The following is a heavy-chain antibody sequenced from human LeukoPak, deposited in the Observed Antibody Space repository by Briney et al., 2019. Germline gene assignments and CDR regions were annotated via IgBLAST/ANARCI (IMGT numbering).Heavy chain of an antibody. V-gene: IGHV1-69*04. CDR1: GGTFSSYA. CDR3: ARNEMLGYSHEGTSGY. CDR2: IIPILGIA. D-gene: IGHD5-18*01. J-gene: IGHJ4*02. Sequence: ASVKVSCKASGGTFSSYAISWVRQAPGQGLEWMGRIIPILGIANYAQKFQGRVTITADKSTSTAYIELSSLRSEDTAVYYCARNEMLGYSHEGTSGYWGQGTLVTVSS.